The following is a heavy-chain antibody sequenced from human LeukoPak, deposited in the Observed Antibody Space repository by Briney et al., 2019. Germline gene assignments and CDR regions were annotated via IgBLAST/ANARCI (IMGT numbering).Heavy chain of an antibody. D-gene: IGHD3-22*01. Sequence: SQTLSLTCAISGDSVSSNSAAWNWIRQSPSRGLEWLGRTYYRSKWYNDYAVSVKSRITINPDTSKNQFSLQLNSVTPEDTAVYYCARDAADSSGYYYHYYYCGMDVWGQGTTVTVSS. CDR3: ARDAADSSGYYYHYYYCGMDV. J-gene: IGHJ6*02. CDR1: GDSVSSNSAA. CDR2: TYYRSKWYN. V-gene: IGHV6-1*01.